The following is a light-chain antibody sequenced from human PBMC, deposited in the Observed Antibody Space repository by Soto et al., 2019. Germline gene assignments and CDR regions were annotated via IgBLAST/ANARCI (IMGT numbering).Light chain of an antibody. Sequence: DIQLTQSPPFLSASVGDRVTITCRASQDITAYLAWYQQKPGKAPTLLIHAASALHTGVPSRFSGTGSDTDSTPTNTALQPEDFATYFGQQLNAFPLSSGGGPKVEIK. CDR1: QDITAY. CDR2: AAS. CDR3: QQLNAFPLS. J-gene: IGKJ4*01. V-gene: IGKV1-9*01.